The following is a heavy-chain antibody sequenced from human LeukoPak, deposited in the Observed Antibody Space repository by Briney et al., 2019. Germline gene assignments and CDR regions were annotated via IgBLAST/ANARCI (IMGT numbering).Heavy chain of an antibody. CDR2: IGGSDDTT. D-gene: IGHD2-15*01. CDR3: AKGLVVNDNYFDN. CDR1: GFSLRTYA. J-gene: IGHJ4*02. Sequence: GGSLRLSCAASGFSLRTYAMNWVRQVPGKGLEWVSSIGGSDDTTYYADSVKGRFTISSDFSTNTVSLQMNSLRAEDTAVYLCAKGLVVNDNYFDNWGQGTLVTVSS. V-gene: IGHV3-23*01.